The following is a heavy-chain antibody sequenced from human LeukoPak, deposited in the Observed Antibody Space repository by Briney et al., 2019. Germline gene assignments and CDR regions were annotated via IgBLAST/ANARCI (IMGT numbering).Heavy chain of an antibody. J-gene: IGHJ4*02. V-gene: IGHV4-59*02. CDR3: ARDNFGSLDF. D-gene: IGHD3-10*01. CDR2: VYASGIN. Sequence: SETLSLSCSVSGDSVTSHGWSWVRQPPGKGLEWIGYVYASGINSDNCNPSLKSRVTISVDTSRNQFSLRLRSETAADTAIYYCARDNFGSLDFWGQGTLVTVSS. CDR1: GDSVTSHG.